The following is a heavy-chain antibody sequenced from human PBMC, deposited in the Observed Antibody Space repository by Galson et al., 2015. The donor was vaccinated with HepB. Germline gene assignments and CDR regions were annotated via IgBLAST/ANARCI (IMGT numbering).Heavy chain of an antibody. Sequence: SLRLSCAASGFTFSDYYMSWIRQAPGKGLEWVSYISSSSSYTNYADSVKGRFTISRDNAKNSLYLQMNSLRAEDTAVYYCARDIEQDYGGNPYYFDYWGQGTLVTVSS. J-gene: IGHJ4*02. CDR1: GFTFSDYY. V-gene: IGHV3-11*06. CDR3: ARDIEQDYGGNPYYFDY. D-gene: IGHD4-23*01. CDR2: ISSSSSYT.